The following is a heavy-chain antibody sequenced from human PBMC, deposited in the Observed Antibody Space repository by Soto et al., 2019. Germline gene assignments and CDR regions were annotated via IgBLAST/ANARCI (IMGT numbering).Heavy chain of an antibody. D-gene: IGHD4-17*01. J-gene: IGHJ4*02. CDR1: GFSLSTSGVG. V-gene: IGHV2-5*01. Sequence: QITLKESGPTLVKPTQTLTLTCTFSGFSLSTSGVGVGWIRQPPGKALEWVALIYWNDDKRYSPSLKSRITITKDTSKHQVVLTMTNMDPVDTATYYCAHSGSGDCNYGGHFDYWGQGTLVTVSS. CDR3: AHSGSGDCNYGGHFDY. CDR2: IYWNDDK.